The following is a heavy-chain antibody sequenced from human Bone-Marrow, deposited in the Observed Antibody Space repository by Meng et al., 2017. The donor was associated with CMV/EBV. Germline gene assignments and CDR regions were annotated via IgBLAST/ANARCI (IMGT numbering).Heavy chain of an antibody. J-gene: IGHJ3*02. CDR1: GFTFSSYS. Sequence: GGSLRLSCAASGFTFSSYSMNWVRQAPGKGLEWVSSISSSSSYIYYADSVKGRFTISRDNAKNSLYLQMNSLRAEDTAVYYCASRSGGAHAFDIWGQGTMVTFSS. CDR3: ASRSGGAHAFDI. D-gene: IGHD2-15*01. V-gene: IGHV3-21*01. CDR2: ISSSSSYI.